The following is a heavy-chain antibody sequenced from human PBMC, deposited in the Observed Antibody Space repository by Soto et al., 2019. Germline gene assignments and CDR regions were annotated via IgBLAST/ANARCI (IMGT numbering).Heavy chain of an antibody. J-gene: IGHJ6*02. D-gene: IGHD5-18*01. V-gene: IGHV3-30-3*01. CDR1: GFTFSSYA. CDR2: ISYDGSNK. CDR3: ARVDTAMVTADYYYGMDV. Sequence: PGGSLRLSCAASGFTFSSYAMHWVRQAPGKGLEWVAVISYDGSNKYYADSVKGRFTISRDNSKNTLYLQMNSLRAEDTAVYYCARVDTAMVTADYYYGMDVWGQGTTVTVSS.